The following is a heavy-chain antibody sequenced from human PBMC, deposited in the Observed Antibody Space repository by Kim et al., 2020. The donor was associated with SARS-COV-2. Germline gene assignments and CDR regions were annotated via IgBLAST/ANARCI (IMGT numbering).Heavy chain of an antibody. CDR1: GFTFSSYA. CDR3: ARDPNYDFWSGYWGGMDV. V-gene: IGHV3-30-3*01. D-gene: IGHD3-3*01. CDR2: ISYDGSNK. Sequence: GGSLRLSCAASGFTFSSYAMHWVRQAPGKGLEWVAVISYDGSNKYYADSVKGRFTISRDNSKNTLYLQMNSLRAEDTAVYYCARDPNYDFWSGYWGGMDVWGQGTTVTVSS. J-gene: IGHJ6*02.